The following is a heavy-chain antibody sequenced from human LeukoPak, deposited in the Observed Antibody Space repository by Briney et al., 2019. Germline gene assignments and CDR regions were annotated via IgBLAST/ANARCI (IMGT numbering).Heavy chain of an antibody. CDR3: ASLVPGVSIAARHGDWFDP. Sequence: SETLSLTCAVYGGSFSGYYWSWIRQPPGKGLEWIGEINHSGSTNYNPSLKSRVTISVDTSKNQFSLKLSSVTAADTGVYYCASLVPGVSIAARHGDWFDPWGQGTLVTVSS. CDR1: GGSFSGYY. CDR2: INHSGST. V-gene: IGHV4-34*01. D-gene: IGHD6-6*01. J-gene: IGHJ5*02.